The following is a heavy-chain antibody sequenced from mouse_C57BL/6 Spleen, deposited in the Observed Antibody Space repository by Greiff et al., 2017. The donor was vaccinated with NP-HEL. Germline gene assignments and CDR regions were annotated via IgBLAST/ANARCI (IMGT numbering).Heavy chain of an antibody. D-gene: IGHD1-1*01. CDR1: GYTFTSYW. CDR2: IHPNSGST. V-gene: IGHV1-64*01. CDR3: ARDYYGRDFDV. J-gene: IGHJ1*03. Sequence: VQLQQPGAELVKPGASVKLSCKASGYTFTSYWMHWVKQRPGQGLEWIGMIHPNSGSTNYNEKFKSKATLTVDKSSSTAYMQLSSLTSEDSAVYYCARDYYGRDFDVWGTGTTVTVSS.